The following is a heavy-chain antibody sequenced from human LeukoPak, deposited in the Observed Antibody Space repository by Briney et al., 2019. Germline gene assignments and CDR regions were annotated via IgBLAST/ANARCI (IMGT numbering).Heavy chain of an antibody. D-gene: IGHD6-19*01. Sequence: SVKVSCKASGGTFTSYAISWVRQAPGQGLEWMGRIIPILGIANYAQKFQGRVTITADKSTSTAYMELSSLRSEDTAVYYCARDGSGWYLAQYYFDYWGQGTLVTVSS. CDR2: IIPILGIA. J-gene: IGHJ4*02. CDR1: GGTFTSYA. V-gene: IGHV1-69*04. CDR3: ARDGSGWYLAQYYFDY.